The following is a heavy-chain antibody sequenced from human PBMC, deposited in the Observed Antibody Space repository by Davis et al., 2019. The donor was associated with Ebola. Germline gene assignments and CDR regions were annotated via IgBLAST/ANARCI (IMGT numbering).Heavy chain of an antibody. CDR2: IYYSGST. D-gene: IGHD4-23*01. CDR3: ARGVYGGTQGFDP. V-gene: IGHV4-61*08. CDR1: GGSISSGDYY. J-gene: IGHJ5*02. Sequence: PSETLSLTCTVSGGSISSGDYYWSWIRQPPGKGLEWIGYIYYSGSTNYNPSLKSRVTISVDTSKNQFSLKLSSVTAADTAVYYCARGVYGGTQGFDPWGQGTLVTVSS.